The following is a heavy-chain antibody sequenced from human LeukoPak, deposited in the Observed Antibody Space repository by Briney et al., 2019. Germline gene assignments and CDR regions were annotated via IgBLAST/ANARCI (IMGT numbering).Heavy chain of an antibody. CDR1: GFTFSSYG. D-gene: IGHD3-22*01. CDR3: AKTYYYDSSGYYPRYYFDY. CDR2: IRYDGSNK. V-gene: IGHV3-30*02. Sequence: GGSLRLSCAASGFTFSSYGMHWVRQAPGKGLEWVAFIRYDGSNKYYADSVKGRFTISRDNSKNTLYLQMNSLRAEDTAVYYCAKTYYYDSSGYYPRYYFDYWGQGTLVTVSS. J-gene: IGHJ4*02.